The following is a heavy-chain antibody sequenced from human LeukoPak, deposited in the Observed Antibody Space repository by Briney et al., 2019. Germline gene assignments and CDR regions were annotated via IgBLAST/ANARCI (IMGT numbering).Heavy chain of an antibody. CDR1: GFSFSGHW. J-gene: IGHJ4*02. D-gene: IGHD3-3*01. CDR3: VRGHTGTIFGAVPVNTLGY. CDR2: VHDNERSA. V-gene: IGHV3-74*01. Sequence: GGSLRLSCEGSGFSFSGHWMHWVRQAPGKGLVWVSRVHDNERSASYGDSVRGRFTISKDNARNILYLQMDSLRVEDTAVYYCVRGHTGTIFGAVPVNTLGYWGQGTLVTVSS.